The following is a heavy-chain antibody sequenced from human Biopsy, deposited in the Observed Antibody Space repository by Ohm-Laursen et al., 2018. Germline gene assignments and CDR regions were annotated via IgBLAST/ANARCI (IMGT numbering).Heavy chain of an antibody. V-gene: IGHV4-34*08. J-gene: IGHJ4*02. CDR3: GNEVHGRDY. CDR2: INQAGTT. D-gene: IGHD2-15*01. Sequence: GTLSLTWAVFGQTFSDYQWSWIRQPPGKGLEWIGQINQAGTTNYNPSLKSRVSISADASKYEFSRRLTSVTAADTAVYLCGNEVHGRDYWGLGAQVTVSS. CDR1: GQTFSDYQ.